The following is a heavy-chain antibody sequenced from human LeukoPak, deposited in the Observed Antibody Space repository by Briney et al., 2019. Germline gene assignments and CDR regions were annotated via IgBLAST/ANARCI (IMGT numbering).Heavy chain of an antibody. V-gene: IGHV1-18*01. CDR1: GYTFTSYG. CDR3: ARKLYDSSRYGQTYYFDN. J-gene: IGHJ4*02. D-gene: IGHD3-22*01. Sequence: ASVKVSCKASGYTFTSYGISWVRQAPGQGLEWMGWISPYNGNTDHAQKFQGRVTMTTDTFTSTAYMDLRSLRSDDTAVHYCARKLYDSSRYGQTYYFDNWGQGTLVTVSS. CDR2: ISPYNGNT.